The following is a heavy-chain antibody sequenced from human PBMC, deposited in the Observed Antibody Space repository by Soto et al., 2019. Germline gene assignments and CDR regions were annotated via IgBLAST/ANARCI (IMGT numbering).Heavy chain of an antibody. CDR3: AFAWRWDIVVVVAATYAFDI. CDR2: ISAYNGNT. V-gene: IGHV1-18*01. Sequence: GASVKVSCKASGYTFTSYGISWVRQAPGQGLEWMGWISAYNGNTNYAQKLHGRVTMTTDTSTSTVYMELRSLRSDDTAVYYCAFAWRWDIVVVVAATYAFDIWGQGTMVTVSS. J-gene: IGHJ3*02. CDR1: GYTFTSYG. D-gene: IGHD2-15*01.